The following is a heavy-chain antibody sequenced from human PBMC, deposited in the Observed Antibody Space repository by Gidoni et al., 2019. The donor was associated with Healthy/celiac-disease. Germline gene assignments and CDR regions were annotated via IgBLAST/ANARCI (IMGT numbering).Heavy chain of an antibody. CDR2: TYYRSKWYN. V-gene: IGHV6-1*01. J-gene: IGHJ6*02. D-gene: IGHD7-27*01. Sequence: QVQLQQSGPGLVKPSQTLSLTCAISGDSFSSNSAAWNWIRQSPSRGLEWLGRTYYRSKWYNDYAVSVKSRITINPDTSKNQFSLQLNSVTPEDTAVYYCAREGLTPARYYYYGMDVWGQGTTVTVSS. CDR1: GDSFSSNSAA. CDR3: AREGLTPARYYYYGMDV.